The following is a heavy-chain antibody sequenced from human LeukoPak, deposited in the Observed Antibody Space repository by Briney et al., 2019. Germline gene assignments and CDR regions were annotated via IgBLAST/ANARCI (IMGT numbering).Heavy chain of an antibody. Sequence: ASVKVSCTASGYSFTDYMMHWVRQAPGQGLEWMGWINPNIGGTNYAQKFQGRVTMTRDTSISTAYMELNSLRSDDTAVYYCARYSSGWYTQHWGQGTLVTVSS. J-gene: IGHJ1*01. CDR3: ARYSSGWYTQH. CDR1: GYSFTDYM. D-gene: IGHD6-19*01. V-gene: IGHV1-2*02. CDR2: INPNIGGT.